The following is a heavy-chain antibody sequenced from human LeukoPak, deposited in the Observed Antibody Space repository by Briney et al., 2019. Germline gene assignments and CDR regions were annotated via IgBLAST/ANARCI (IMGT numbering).Heavy chain of an antibody. CDR1: GFTFSNYW. CDR3: ARVYGDYILAFDI. CDR2: IKQDGSEK. V-gene: IGHV3-7*01. J-gene: IGHJ3*02. Sequence: GGSLRLSCAASGFTFSNYWMSWVRQAPGKGLEWVANIKQDGSEKYYVDSVKGRFTISRDNAKNSLYLQMNSLRAEDTAVYYCARVYGDYILAFDIWGQETMVTVSS. D-gene: IGHD4-17*01.